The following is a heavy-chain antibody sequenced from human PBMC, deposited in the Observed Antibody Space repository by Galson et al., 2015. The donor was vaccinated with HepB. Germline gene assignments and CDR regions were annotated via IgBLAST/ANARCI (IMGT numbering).Heavy chain of an antibody. CDR3: ARTPFRRDSGYYYDH. CDR1: GFSLSTSGMC. V-gene: IGHV2-70*11. CDR2: IDWDDDK. J-gene: IGHJ5*02. Sequence: PALVKPTQTLTLTCTFSGFSLSTSGMCVSRIRQPPGKALEWLARIDWDDDKYYSTSLKTRLTISKDTSKNQVVLTMTNMDPVDTATYYCARTPFRRDSGYYYDHWGQGTLVTVSS. D-gene: IGHD3-22*01.